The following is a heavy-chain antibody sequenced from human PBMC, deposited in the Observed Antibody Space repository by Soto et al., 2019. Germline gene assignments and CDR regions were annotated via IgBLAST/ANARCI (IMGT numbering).Heavy chain of an antibody. D-gene: IGHD2-2*01. CDR2: ISYDGSNK. J-gene: IGHJ4*02. CDR1: VFRLSSKS. Sequence: GAALGLALAAAVFRLSSKSTEGVRQVPGRGLEWVAVISYDGSNKYYADSVKGRFTISRDNSKKTLYLQMNSLRAEDTAVYYCAKDFPYQLQLLDYWGQGTLVTVSS. V-gene: IGHV3-30*18. CDR3: AKDFPYQLQLLDY.